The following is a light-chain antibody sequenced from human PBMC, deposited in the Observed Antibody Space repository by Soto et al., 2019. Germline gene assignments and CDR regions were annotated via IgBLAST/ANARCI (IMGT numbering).Light chain of an antibody. CDR3: LQDYNYPWT. J-gene: IGKJ1*01. CDR1: QGIRTD. Sequence: AIQMTQSPSSLSASVGDRVTITCRASQGIRTDLGRYQQKPGKAPKLLIYAASSLHSGVPSRFSGSGSGTDFTLTISSLQPEDSATYYCLQDYNYPWTFGQGTKVEIK. V-gene: IGKV1-6*01. CDR2: AAS.